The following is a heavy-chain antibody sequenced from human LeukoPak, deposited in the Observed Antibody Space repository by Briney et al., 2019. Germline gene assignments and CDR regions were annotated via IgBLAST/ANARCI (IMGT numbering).Heavy chain of an antibody. Sequence: GGSLRLSCAASGFTVSNYAMNWVRQAPGKGLEWVAVISYDGSNKYYADSVKGRFTISRDNSKNTLYLQMNSLRAEDTAVYYCARVSPSSGWSGDAFDIWGQGTMVTVSS. CDR2: ISYDGSNK. J-gene: IGHJ3*02. D-gene: IGHD6-19*01. V-gene: IGHV3-30-3*01. CDR3: ARVSPSSGWSGDAFDI. CDR1: GFTVSNYA.